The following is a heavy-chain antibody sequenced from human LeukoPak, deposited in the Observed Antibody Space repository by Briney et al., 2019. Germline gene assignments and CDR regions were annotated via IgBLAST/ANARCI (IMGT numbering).Heavy chain of an antibody. V-gene: IGHV3-21*04. CDR3: AKDDAWLRFGE. CDR2: ISSSSSYI. CDR1: GFTFSSYS. J-gene: IGHJ4*02. Sequence: GGSLRLSCAASGFTFSSYSMNWVRQAPGKGLEWVSSISSSSSYIYYADSVKGRFTISRDNSKNTLYLEVISLTAEDTAVYYCAKDDAWLRFGEWSQGTLVTVSS. D-gene: IGHD3-10*01.